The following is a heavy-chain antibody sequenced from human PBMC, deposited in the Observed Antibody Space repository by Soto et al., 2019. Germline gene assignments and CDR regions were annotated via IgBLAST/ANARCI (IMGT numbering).Heavy chain of an antibody. CDR2: ISAYNGNT. V-gene: IGHV1-18*01. J-gene: IGHJ3*02. CDR3: ARFSDILTGSAAFDI. D-gene: IGHD3-9*01. CDR1: GYTFTSYG. Sequence: ASVKVSCKASGYTFTSYGISWVRQAPGQGLEWMGWISAYNGNTNYAQKLQGRVTMTTDTSTSTAYMELRSLRSDDTAVYYCARFSDILTGSAAFDIWGQGTMVTVSS.